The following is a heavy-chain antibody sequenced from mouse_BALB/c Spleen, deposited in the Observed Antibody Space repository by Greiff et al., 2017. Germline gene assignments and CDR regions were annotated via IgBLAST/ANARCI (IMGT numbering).Heavy chain of an antibody. Sequence: EVMLVESGPSLVKPSQTLSLTCSVTGDSITSGYWNWIRKFPGNKLEYMVYISYSGSTYYNPSLKSRISITRDTSKNQYYLQLNSVTTEDTATYYCARDYYGYTWFAYWGQGTLVTVSA. D-gene: IGHD2-2*01. J-gene: IGHJ3*01. CDR2: ISYSGST. CDR3: ARDYYGYTWFAY. CDR1: GDSITSGY. V-gene: IGHV3-8*02.